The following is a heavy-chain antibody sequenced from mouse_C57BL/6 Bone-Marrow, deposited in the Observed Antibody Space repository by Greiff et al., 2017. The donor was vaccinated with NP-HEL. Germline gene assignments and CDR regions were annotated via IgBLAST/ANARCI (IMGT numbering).Heavy chain of an antibody. D-gene: IGHD1-1*01. J-gene: IGHJ1*03. V-gene: IGHV1-53*01. CDR2: INPSNGGT. Sequence: QVQLQQPGTELVKPGASVKLSCKASGYTFTSYWMHWVKQRPGQGLEWIGNINPSNGGTNYNEKFKSKATLTVDKSSSTAYMQLSSLTSEDSAVYYCARSSITTVVPRRPDWYFDVWGTGTTVTVSS. CDR1: GYTFTSYW. CDR3: ARSSITTVVPRRPDWYFDV.